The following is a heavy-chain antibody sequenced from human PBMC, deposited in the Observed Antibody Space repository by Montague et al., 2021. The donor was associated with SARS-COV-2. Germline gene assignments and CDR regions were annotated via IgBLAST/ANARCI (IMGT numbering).Heavy chain of an antibody. CDR3: AMAWQPLIHEGFGWFHP. CDR1: RDSISSGIYY. Sequence: SETLFLTCTVSRDSISSGIYYWSWLRQPPGQGLKWIAYIHNTGNTNYNPSLIGLVTISMDTSKNQFSLKMSSVTAADTAVYCCAMAWQPLIHEGFGWFHPWGQGTLVTVS. J-gene: IGHJ5*02. CDR2: IHNTGNT. D-gene: IGHD6-13*01. V-gene: IGHV4-61*01.